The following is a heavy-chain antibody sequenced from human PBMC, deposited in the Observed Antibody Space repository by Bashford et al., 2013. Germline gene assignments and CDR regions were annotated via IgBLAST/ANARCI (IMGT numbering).Heavy chain of an antibody. J-gene: IGHJ5*02. Sequence: ASVKVSCKASGYTFTSYGISWVRQAPGQGLEWMGWISAYNGNTKYSQKFRGRVTINRDTSASTAYLELTGLTTDDTALYYCGRGVQSFDAWGQGSNGHRLL. CDR1: GYTFTSYG. D-gene: IGHD1-1*01. CDR2: ISAYNGNT. V-gene: IGHV1-18*01. CDR3: GRGVQSFDA.